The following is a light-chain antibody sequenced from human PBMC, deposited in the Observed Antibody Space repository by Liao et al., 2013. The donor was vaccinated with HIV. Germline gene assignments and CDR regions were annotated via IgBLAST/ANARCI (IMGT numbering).Light chain of an antibody. V-gene: IGLV3-21*01. CDR3: QVWESGSDHPV. CDR1: NIGGKS. J-gene: IGLJ2*01. CDR2: YDS. Sequence: SYVLTQPPSVSVAPGKTARITCGGDNIGGKSVHWYQQKPGQAPVLVIYYDSDRPSGIPERFSGSNSGNTATLTISRVEAGDAADYYCQVWESGSDHPVFGGGTKLTVL.